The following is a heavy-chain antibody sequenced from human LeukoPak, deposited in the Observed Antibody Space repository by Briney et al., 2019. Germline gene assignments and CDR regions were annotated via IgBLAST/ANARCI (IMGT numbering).Heavy chain of an antibody. J-gene: IGHJ4*02. CDR3: ARDRNDWKQGIDS. D-gene: IGHD1-1*01. CDR1: GFIFSDHA. Sequence: GGSLRLSCPASGFIFSDHAMNWVRQAPGKGLEWVSIISARDGRTYYADSVKGRFTISRDNSKNTLYLQMNSLRVEDTAVYYCARDRNDWKQGIDSWGQGTLVTVST. CDR2: ISARDGRT. V-gene: IGHV3-23*01.